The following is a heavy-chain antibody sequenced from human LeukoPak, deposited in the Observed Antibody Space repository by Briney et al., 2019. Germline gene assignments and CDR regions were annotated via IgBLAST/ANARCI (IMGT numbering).Heavy chain of an antibody. J-gene: IGHJ4*02. V-gene: IGHV1-2*02. CDR1: GYTFIDYY. Sequence: ASVKVSCKASGYTFIDYYVHWVRQAPGQGLEWMGWINPNAGGTNYAQKFQGRVTMAWDTSITTTYMEQSRLTSDDTAVYYCARAHTTGWYWGQGTQVTVSS. CDR3: ARAHTTGWY. CDR2: INPNAGGT. D-gene: IGHD6-19*01.